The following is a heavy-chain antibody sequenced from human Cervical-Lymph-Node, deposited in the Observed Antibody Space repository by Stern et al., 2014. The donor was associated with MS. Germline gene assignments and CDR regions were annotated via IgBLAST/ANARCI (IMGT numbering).Heavy chain of an antibody. CDR1: GFTFSTYG. CDR2: ISFDGSKN. Sequence: MQLVESGGGVVQPGKSLRLSCAASGFTFSTYGMHWVRQAPGKGLEWVTFISFDGSKNYFADAGKGRFTTSRDNSKDTLPREMNSLRVDDTAVYYCAKAPIAMVGSYLDSWGQEPWSSSPQ. CDR3: AKAPIAMVGSYLDS. D-gene: IGHD6-19*01. V-gene: IGHV3-30*18. J-gene: IGHJ4*01.